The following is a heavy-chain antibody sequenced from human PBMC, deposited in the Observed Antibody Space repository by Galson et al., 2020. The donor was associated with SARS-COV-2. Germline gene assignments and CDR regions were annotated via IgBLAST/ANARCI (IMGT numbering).Heavy chain of an antibody. V-gene: IGHV3-73*01. CDR3: TRSSRSDTAMVISYYYYGMDV. J-gene: IGHJ6*02. D-gene: IGHD5-18*01. CDR2: IRSKANSYAT. CDR1: GFTFSGSA. Sequence: QLGESLKISCAASGFTFSGSAMHWVRQASGKGLEWVGRIRSKANSYATAYAASVKGRFTISRDDSKNTAYLQMNSLKTEDTAVYYCTRSSRSDTAMVISYYYYGMDVWGQGTTVTGSS.